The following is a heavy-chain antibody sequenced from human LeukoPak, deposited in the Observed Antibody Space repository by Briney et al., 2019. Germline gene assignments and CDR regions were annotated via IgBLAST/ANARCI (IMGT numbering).Heavy chain of an antibody. J-gene: IGHJ6*02. D-gene: IGHD3-10*01. CDR2: ISAYNGNT. CDR1: GYTFTSYG. Sequence: ASVKVSCKASGYTFTSYGISWVRQAPGQGLEWMGWISAYNGNTNYAQKLKGRVTMTTDTSTSTAYMELRSLRSDDTAVYYCARDPDYYGSGTPTKYYGMDVWGQGTTVTVSS. CDR3: ARDPDYYGSGTPTKYYGMDV. V-gene: IGHV1-18*01.